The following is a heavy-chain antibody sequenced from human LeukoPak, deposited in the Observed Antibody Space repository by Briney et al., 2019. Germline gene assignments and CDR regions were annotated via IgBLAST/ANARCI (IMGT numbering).Heavy chain of an antibody. CDR1: GFTFNSYA. J-gene: IGHJ4*02. D-gene: IGHD6-19*01. CDR3: AKAGIGVVGYFDY. Sequence: GGSLRLSCVASGFTFNSYAMSWVRQAPGKGLEWVSAIRGSGGGTYYADSVKGRFTISRDNSKNTLYLQMNSLRDEDTALYYCAKAGIGVVGYFDYWGQGTLVTVSS. V-gene: IGHV3-23*01. CDR2: IRGSGGGT.